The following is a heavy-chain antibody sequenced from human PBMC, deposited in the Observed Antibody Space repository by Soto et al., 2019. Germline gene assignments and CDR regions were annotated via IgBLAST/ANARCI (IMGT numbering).Heavy chain of an antibody. CDR2: ISGSSRYT. J-gene: IGHJ4*02. Sequence: PXGSLRLSCAASGFNFSDHYMNWVRQAPGKGLEWVSYISGSSRYTNFADSVKGRFTIPRDNAKNSLYLQMNSLRVEDTAVYYCARHTSGWHYYDYWGQGTPVTVSS. V-gene: IGHV3-11*06. CDR3: ARHTSGWHYYDY. D-gene: IGHD6-19*01. CDR1: GFNFSDHY.